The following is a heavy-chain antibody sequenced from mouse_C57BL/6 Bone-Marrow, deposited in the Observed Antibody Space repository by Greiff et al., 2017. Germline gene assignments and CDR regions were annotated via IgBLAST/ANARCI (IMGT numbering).Heavy chain of an antibody. CDR1: GYTFTEYT. V-gene: IGHV1-62-2*01. CDR3: ARQLVYYGYDDYAMDY. Sequence: VMLVESGAELVKPGASVKLSCKASGYTFTEYTIHWVKQRSGQGLEWIGWFYPGSGSIKYNEKFKDKATLTADKSSSTVYMELSRLTSEDSAVYFCARQLVYYGYDDYAMDYWGQGTSVTVSS. J-gene: IGHJ4*01. D-gene: IGHD2-2*01. CDR2: FYPGSGSI.